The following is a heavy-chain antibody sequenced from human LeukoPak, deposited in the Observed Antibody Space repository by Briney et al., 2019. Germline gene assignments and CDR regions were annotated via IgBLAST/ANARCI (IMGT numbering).Heavy chain of an antibody. V-gene: IGHV4-34*01. J-gene: IGHJ4*02. Sequence: PSETLSLTCAVYGGSFSGYYWSWIRQPPGKGLEWIGEINHSGSTNYNPSLKSRVTISVDTSKNQFSLKLSSVTAADTAVYYCARGSTGSRRTFDYWGQGTLVTVSS. CDR3: ARGSTGSRRTFDY. D-gene: IGHD2-2*01. CDR1: GGSFSGYY. CDR2: INHSGST.